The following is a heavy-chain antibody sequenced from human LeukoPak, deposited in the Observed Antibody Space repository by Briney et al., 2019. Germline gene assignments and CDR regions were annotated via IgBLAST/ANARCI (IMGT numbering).Heavy chain of an antibody. CDR2: IKQDRSEK. Sequence: PGGSLRLSCAASGFTFSNYWMSWVRQAPGKGLEWVANIKQDRSEKYYVDSVKGRFTISRDNAKNSLYLQMNSLRAEDTALYYCARGLSYPSFDYWGQGTLVTVSP. J-gene: IGHJ4*02. CDR1: GFTFSNYW. D-gene: IGHD1-26*01. CDR3: ARGLSYPSFDY. V-gene: IGHV3-7*03.